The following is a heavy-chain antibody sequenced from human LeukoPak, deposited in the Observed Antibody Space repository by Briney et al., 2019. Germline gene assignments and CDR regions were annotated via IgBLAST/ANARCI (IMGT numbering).Heavy chain of an antibody. D-gene: IGHD3-22*01. CDR2: IYYSGST. V-gene: IGHV4-4*02. Sequence: PSGTLSLTCAVSGGSISSNNWWGWVRQPPGKGLEWIGYIYYSGSTNYNPSLKSRVTISVDTSKNQFSLKLSSVTAADTAVYYCARDPPLDYDSSGYFDYWGQGTLVTVSS. CDR3: ARDPPLDYDSSGYFDY. J-gene: IGHJ4*02. CDR1: GGSISSNNW.